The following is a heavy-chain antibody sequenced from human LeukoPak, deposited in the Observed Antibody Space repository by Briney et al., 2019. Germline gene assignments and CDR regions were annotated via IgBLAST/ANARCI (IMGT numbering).Heavy chain of an antibody. D-gene: IGHD6-13*01. CDR3: ARPTQQQLVFDAFDI. CDR1: GYTFTSYY. CDR2: INPGGSST. J-gene: IGHJ3*02. Sequence: ASVKVSCTASGYTFTSYYMHWVRQAPGQGLEWMGIINPGGSSTNYAQKFQGRVSMTKDTSKSTVYMELNSLRSEDTAVYYCARPTQQQLVFDAFDIWGQGTMVTVSS. V-gene: IGHV1-46*01.